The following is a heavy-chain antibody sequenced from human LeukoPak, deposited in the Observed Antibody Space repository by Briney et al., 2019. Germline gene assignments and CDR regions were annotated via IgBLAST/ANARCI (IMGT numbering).Heavy chain of an antibody. J-gene: IGHJ4*02. CDR1: GGSFSSGSYY. V-gene: IGHV4-61*01. CDR2: IYYSGST. D-gene: IGHD3-22*01. Sequence: PSETLSLTCTVSGGSFSSGSYYWSWIRQPPGKGLEWIGYIYYSGSTNYNPSLKSRVTISVDTSKNQFSLKLSSVTAADTAVYYCAREDYYYDSSGYDYWGRGTLVTVSS. CDR3: AREDYYYDSSGYDY.